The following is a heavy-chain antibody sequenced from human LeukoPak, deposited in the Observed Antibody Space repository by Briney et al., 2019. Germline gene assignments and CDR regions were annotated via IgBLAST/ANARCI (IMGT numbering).Heavy chain of an antibody. D-gene: IGHD6-19*01. J-gene: IGHJ4*02. CDR2: LYTGGNT. V-gene: IGHV3-53*01. Sequence: GRSLRLSCAASGFTVNSNYMSWVRQAPGKGLEWVSVLYTGGNTLYADSVKGRFTISRDNSKNTLYLQMNSLRAEDTAVYYCARIRGASGWYYFDYWGQGTLVTVSS. CDR1: GFTVNSNY. CDR3: ARIRGASGWYYFDY.